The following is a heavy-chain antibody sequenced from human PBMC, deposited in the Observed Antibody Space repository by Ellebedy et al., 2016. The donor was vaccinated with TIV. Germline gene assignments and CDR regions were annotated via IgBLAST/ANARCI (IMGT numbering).Heavy chain of an antibody. J-gene: IGHJ4*02. CDR1: GFTFYSHD. V-gene: IGHV3-23*01. CDR2: ISGGGDST. Sequence: PGGSLRLSCATSGFTFYSHDVNWVRQAPGKGLEWVSGISGGGDSTYYADSVKGRFTVPSDKSKNMLYLQMNSLRVEDTAVYYCAKVNWFGESRKTGDYWGQGTLVTVSS. D-gene: IGHD3-10*01. CDR3: AKVNWFGESRKTGDY.